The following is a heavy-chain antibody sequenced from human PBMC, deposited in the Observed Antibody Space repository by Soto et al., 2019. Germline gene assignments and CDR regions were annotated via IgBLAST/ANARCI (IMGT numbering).Heavy chain of an antibody. CDR2: IYWDDDT. J-gene: IGHJ3*02. CDR3: AHTLGGGDHGADAFDI. D-gene: IGHD3-16*01. Sequence: QITLKESGPPLVNPTQTLTLTCTFSGFSLSTSGVGVGWIRQPPGKALEWLALIYWDDDTRYSPSLKSRLTITKDTSKNPVVLTNTNMDPEDTATYYCAHTLGGGDHGADAFDIWGQGTMVTVSS. CDR1: GFSLSTSGVG. V-gene: IGHV2-5*02.